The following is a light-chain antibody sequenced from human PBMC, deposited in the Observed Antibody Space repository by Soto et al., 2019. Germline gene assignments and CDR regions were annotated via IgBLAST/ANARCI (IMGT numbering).Light chain of an antibody. V-gene: IGKV3-15*01. CDR2: GAS. Sequence: EIVMTQPPATLSVSPGETATLNCRASQSVSSNLAWYQQKPGQAPRLLIYGASTRATGIPARFSGSGSGTEFTLTISSLQSEDFAVYYCQQYNNWPRTFGQGTKVDIK. CDR3: QQYNNWPRT. J-gene: IGKJ1*01. CDR1: QSVSSN.